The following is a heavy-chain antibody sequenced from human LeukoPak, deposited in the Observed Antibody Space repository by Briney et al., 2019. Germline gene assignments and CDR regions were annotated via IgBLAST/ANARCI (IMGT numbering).Heavy chain of an antibody. D-gene: IGHD2-15*01. CDR1: GGSFSGYY. CDR2: INHSGST. CDR3: AATGDAFDI. Sequence: NPSETLSLTCAVYGGSFSGYYWSWIRQPPGKGLEWIGEINHSGSTNYNPSLKSRVTISVDTSKNQFSLKLSSVTAADTAVYYCAATGDAFDIWGQGTMVTVSS. J-gene: IGHJ3*02. V-gene: IGHV4-34*01.